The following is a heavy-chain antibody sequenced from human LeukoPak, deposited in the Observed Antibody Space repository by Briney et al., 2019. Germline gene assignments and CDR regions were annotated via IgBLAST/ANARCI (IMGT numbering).Heavy chain of an antibody. CDR3: AKGYCSSTSCYAPWDY. V-gene: IGHV1-3*01. D-gene: IGHD2-2*01. CDR2: INAGNGNT. Sequence: ASVKVSCKASGYTFTSYAMHWVRQAPGQRLEWMGWINAGNGNTKYSQKFQGRVTITRDTSASTAYMELSSLRSEDTAVYYCAKGYCSSTSCYAPWDYWGRGTLVTVSS. CDR1: GYTFTSYA. J-gene: IGHJ4*02.